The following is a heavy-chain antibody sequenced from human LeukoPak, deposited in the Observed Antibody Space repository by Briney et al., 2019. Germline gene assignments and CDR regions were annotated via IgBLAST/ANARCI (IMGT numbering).Heavy chain of an antibody. J-gene: IGHJ4*02. Sequence: GASVKVSCKASGGTFSSDAISWGRQAPGQGREWMGGIIPIIGTANYAQKFQGRVTITAEESTSTAYMELSSLRSEDTALYYCASNFQSYHFDYWGQGTLVTVSS. D-gene: IGHD3-10*01. CDR2: IIPIIGTA. CDR3: ASNFQSYHFDY. V-gene: IGHV1-69*13. CDR1: GGTFSSDA.